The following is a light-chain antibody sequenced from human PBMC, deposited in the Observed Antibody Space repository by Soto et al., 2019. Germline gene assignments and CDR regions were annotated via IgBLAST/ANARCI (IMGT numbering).Light chain of an antibody. Sequence: DIKITQSPSSLSASVGDRVTITCRASQSISNYLNWYQQKPGKAPKLLRYAASSLQSGVPSRFSGSGSGTDCTRAISSLQPEDFETYCCQQSYSTRITFGQGTRLEIK. V-gene: IGKV1-39*01. CDR3: QQSYSTRIT. CDR1: QSISNY. CDR2: AAS. J-gene: IGKJ5*01.